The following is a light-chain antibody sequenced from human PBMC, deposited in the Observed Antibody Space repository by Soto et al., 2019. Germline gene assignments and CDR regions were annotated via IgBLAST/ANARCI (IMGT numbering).Light chain of an antibody. CDR3: QQYNNWPRT. J-gene: IGKJ5*01. CDR2: GAS. CDR1: QSFSSN. Sequence: EIVMTQSPATLSVSPGERATLSCRASQSFSSNLAWYQQKPGQAPRLLIYGASTRATGVPARFSGSGSGTEFTLTISSLQSEDFAVYYWQQYNNWPRTFGQGTRLEI. V-gene: IGKV3-15*01.